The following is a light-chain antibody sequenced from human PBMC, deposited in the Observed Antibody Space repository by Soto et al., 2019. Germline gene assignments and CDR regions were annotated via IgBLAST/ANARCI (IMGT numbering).Light chain of an antibody. V-gene: IGLV1-40*01. CDR1: TSNIGAPYD. Sequence: QSLLTQPPSVSAAPGQRVSISCTGSTSNIGAPYDVHWYQHLPGTAPKLLIYGDNNRPSGVPDRFSGSKSGTSASLAITRLQAEDEADCYCQSYDISLHNYVFGTGTKVTVL. CDR2: GDN. CDR3: QSYDISLHNYV. J-gene: IGLJ1*01.